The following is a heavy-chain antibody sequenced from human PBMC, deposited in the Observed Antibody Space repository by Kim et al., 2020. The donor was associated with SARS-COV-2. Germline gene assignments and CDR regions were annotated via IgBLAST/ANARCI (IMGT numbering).Heavy chain of an antibody. CDR1: GGSISSSSYY. J-gene: IGHJ6*01. D-gene: IGHD6-19*01. CDR3: ARLSKPWLSRVYYYGL. CDR2: IYYSGST. V-gene: IGHV4-39*01. Sequence: SETLSLTCTVSGGSISSSSYYWGWIRQPPGKGLAWFGSIYYSGSTYYNPSLKSRVTISVDTSKNQFSLMLSSVTAADTALYYCARLSKPWLSRVYYYGL.